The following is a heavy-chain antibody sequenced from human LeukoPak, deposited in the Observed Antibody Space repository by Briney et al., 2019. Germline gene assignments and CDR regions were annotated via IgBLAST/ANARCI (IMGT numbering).Heavy chain of an antibody. Sequence: GGSLRLPCAASGFTVSSNYMSWVRQAPGKGLEWVSVIYSGGSTYYADSVKGRFTISRDNSKNTLYLQMNSLRAEDTAVYYCARGNEYYDFWSGYFYWGQGTLVTVSS. CDR2: IYSGGST. CDR3: ARGNEYYDFWSGYFY. D-gene: IGHD3-3*01. V-gene: IGHV3-66*01. CDR1: GFTVSSNY. J-gene: IGHJ4*02.